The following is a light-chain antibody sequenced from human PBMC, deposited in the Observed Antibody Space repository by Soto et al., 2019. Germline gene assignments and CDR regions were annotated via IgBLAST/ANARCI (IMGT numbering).Light chain of an antibody. J-gene: IGKJ1*01. Sequence: EIVMTQSPATLSVSPGERATLSCRASQSVSSNLAWYQQKPGQAPRLLIYGASTRATGIPARFSGSGSGTEFTLTISSLQSDDFATYYCQQYNSYSWTFGQGTKVEIK. V-gene: IGKV3-15*01. CDR3: QQYNSYSWT. CDR2: GAS. CDR1: QSVSSN.